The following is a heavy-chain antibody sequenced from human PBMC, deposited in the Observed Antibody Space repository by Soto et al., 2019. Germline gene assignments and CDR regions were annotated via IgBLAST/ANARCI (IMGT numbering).Heavy chain of an antibody. J-gene: IGHJ5*02. V-gene: IGHV3-11*01. CDR1: GFTFGGYY. CDR3: ARGHDYDENELFDP. D-gene: IGHD4-17*01. Sequence: QVQLVESGGGVVKPGGSLRLSCAASGFTFGGYYMSWIRQAPGKGLEWVSYMSSSGSSIYYADSVKGRFTISRDNANNSLFLQMNSLIVEDTAVYYCARGHDYDENELFDPWGRGTLVTVS. CDR2: MSSSGSSI.